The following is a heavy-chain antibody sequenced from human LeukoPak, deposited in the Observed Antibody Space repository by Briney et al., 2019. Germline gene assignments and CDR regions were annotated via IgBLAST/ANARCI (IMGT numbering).Heavy chain of an antibody. CDR3: TRVRVVGARVTDLDY. D-gene: IGHD1-26*01. Sequence: ASVKVSCKASGYTFTGYYMHWVRQAPGQGLEWMGWINPNSGGTNYAQKFQGRVTMTRDTSISTAYMELSRLRSDDTAMYYCTRVRVVGARVTDLDYWGQGTLVTVSS. CDR1: GYTFTGYY. V-gene: IGHV1-2*02. CDR2: INPNSGGT. J-gene: IGHJ4*02.